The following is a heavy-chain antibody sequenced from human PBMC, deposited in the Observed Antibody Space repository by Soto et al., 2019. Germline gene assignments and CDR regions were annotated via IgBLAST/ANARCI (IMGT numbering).Heavy chain of an antibody. CDR2: ISSSSSYI. CDR3: ARETSGYDWAVTTIDSYYYYRDV. V-gene: IGHV3-21*01. D-gene: IGHD5-12*01. Sequence: EVQLVESGGGLVKPGGSLRLSCAASGFTFSSYSMNWVRQAPGKGLEWVSYISSSSSYIYYADSVKGRFTISRDNAKNSLYLQMTSMRAEDTAVYYCARETSGYDWAVTTIDSYYYYRDVWGKGTTVTVSS. J-gene: IGHJ6*03. CDR1: GFTFSSYS.